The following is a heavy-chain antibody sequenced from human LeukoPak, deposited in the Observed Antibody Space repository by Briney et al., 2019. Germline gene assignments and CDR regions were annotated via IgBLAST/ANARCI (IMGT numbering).Heavy chain of an antibody. D-gene: IGHD5-12*01. V-gene: IGHV4-59*01. CDR2: IYYSGST. J-gene: IGHJ4*02. CDR1: GGSISSYY. CDR3: XXGTRRFVARYYFDY. Sequence: SETLSLTCTVSGGSISSYYWSWIRQPPGKGLEWIGYIYYSGSTNYNPSLKSRVTISVDTSKNQFSLKLSSVTAADTAVYYFXXGTRRFVARYYFDYWGQGTLVTVSS.